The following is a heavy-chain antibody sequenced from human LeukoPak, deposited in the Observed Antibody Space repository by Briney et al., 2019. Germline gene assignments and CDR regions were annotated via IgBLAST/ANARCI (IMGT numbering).Heavy chain of an antibody. CDR3: ARDLVATSTGYYYYYMAV. CDR1: GYTFTGYY. Sequence: ASVKVSCKASGYTFTGYYMHWVRQAPGQGLEWMGWINPNSGATHFARKFQGRVTLTRDTSIATAYMELSSLKSDDTAVYYCARDLVATSTGYYYYYMAVWGKGTTVTVSS. J-gene: IGHJ6*03. CDR2: INPNSGAT. D-gene: IGHD2-15*01. V-gene: IGHV1-2*07.